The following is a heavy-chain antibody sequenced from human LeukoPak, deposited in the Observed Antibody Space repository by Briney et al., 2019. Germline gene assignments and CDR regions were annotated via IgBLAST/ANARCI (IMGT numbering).Heavy chain of an antibody. D-gene: IGHD2-2*01. CDR3: ARRYCSSTSCHFDY. Sequence: GGSLSLSCAASGFTFSDYYMSWIRQAPGKGLEWVSYISSSGSTIYYADSVKGRFTISRDNAKNSLYLQRNSLRAEDTAVYYCARRYCSSTSCHFDYWSQGTLVTVSS. CDR1: GFTFSDYY. J-gene: IGHJ4*02. CDR2: ISSSGSTI. V-gene: IGHV3-11*04.